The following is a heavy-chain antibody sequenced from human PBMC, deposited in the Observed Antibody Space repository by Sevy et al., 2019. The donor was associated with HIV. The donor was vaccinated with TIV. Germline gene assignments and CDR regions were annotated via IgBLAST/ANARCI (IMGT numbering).Heavy chain of an antibody. CDR3: ARTSQEGSGDNY. D-gene: IGHD2-15*01. V-gene: IGHV4-4*02. J-gene: IGHJ4*02. Sequence: SETLSLTCAVSGGSISSSNWWSWVRQPPGKGLEWIGEIYRSGSTNYNPSLKSRVTISVDKSKNQFSLKLSSVTAADTAVYYCARTSQEGSGDNYWGQGTLVTVSS. CDR1: GGSISSSNW. CDR2: IYRSGST.